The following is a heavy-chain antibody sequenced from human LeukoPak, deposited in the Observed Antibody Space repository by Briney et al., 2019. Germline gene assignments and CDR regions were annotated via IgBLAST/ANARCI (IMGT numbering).Heavy chain of an antibody. CDR2: VYYSGST. D-gene: IGHD3-10*01. CDR1: GGPITNYY. Sequence: PSETLSLTCTVSGGPITNYYWSWIRQPPEKGLEWIGYVYYSGSTNYNPSLKSRVTISVDTSKNQFSLKLSSVTAADTAVYYCAATMVRGVHTRFDYWGQGTLVTVSS. CDR3: AATMVRGVHTRFDY. J-gene: IGHJ4*02. V-gene: IGHV4-59*08.